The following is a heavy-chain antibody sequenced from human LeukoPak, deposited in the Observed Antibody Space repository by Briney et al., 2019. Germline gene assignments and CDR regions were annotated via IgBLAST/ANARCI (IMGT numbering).Heavy chain of an antibody. V-gene: IGHV4-39*07. Sequence: SETLSLTCTVSGGSISSSSYYWGWIRQPPGKGPEWIGSIYYSGSTYYNPSLKSRVTISVDTSKNQFSLKLSSVTAADTAVYYCASGYYSDIGTWDAFDIWGQGTMVTVSS. D-gene: IGHD3-3*01. CDR1: GGSISSSSYY. CDR2: IYYSGST. CDR3: ASGYYSDIGTWDAFDI. J-gene: IGHJ3*02.